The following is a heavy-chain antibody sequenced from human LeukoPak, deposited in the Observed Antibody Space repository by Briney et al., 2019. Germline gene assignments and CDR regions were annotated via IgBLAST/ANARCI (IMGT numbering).Heavy chain of an antibody. J-gene: IGHJ4*02. V-gene: IGHV3-33*01. CDR3: ARDDAARVLFDY. CDR1: GFTFSSYG. D-gene: IGHD5-18*01. Sequence: GGSLRLSCAASGFTFSSYGMHWVRQAPGKGLEWVAVIWYDGSNKYYADSVKGRFTISRDNSKNTLYLQMNSLRAEDTAVYYCARDDAARVLFDYWGQGTLVTVSS. CDR2: IWYDGSNK.